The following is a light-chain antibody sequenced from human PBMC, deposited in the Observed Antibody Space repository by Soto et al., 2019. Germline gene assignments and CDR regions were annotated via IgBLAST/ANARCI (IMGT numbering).Light chain of an antibody. V-gene: IGLV2-14*01. CDR3: SSYTSSSTFYV. J-gene: IGLJ1*01. CDR2: DVS. CDR1: SSDVGGYNY. Sequence: QSALTQPASVSGSPGQSITISCTGTSSDVGGYNYVSWYLQHPGTAPKLMIYDVSNRPSGVSNRFSGSKSGNTASLTISGLQAEDEADYYCSSYTSSSTFYVFGTGTKVTVL.